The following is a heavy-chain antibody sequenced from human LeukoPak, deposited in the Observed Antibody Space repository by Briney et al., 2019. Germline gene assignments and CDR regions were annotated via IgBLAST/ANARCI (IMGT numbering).Heavy chain of an antibody. J-gene: IGHJ4*02. CDR3: AKDLDYTAYWYYIDY. CDR1: GFTFSSYA. V-gene: IGHV3-23*01. D-gene: IGHD1-7*01. Sequence: PGGSLRLSCTASGFTFSSYAMHWVRQAPGKGLEWVAVICSGGTFTSYADSLKGRFTIFRDNSRNTLYLQMNSLRADDTAVYYCAKDLDYTAYWYYIDYWGQGTLVTVSS. CDR2: ICSGGTFT.